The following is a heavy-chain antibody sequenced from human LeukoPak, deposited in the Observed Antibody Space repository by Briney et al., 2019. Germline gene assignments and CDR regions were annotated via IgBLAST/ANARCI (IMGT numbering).Heavy chain of an antibody. J-gene: IGHJ4*02. Sequence: SETLSLTCTVSGGSISSSSYSWSWIRQPPGKGLESIACIFYNGTTNYNPSLKSRVTISVDTSKKQFSLRLRSVTAADTAVYYCARTYDYGDSFYFDYWGQGTLFTVSS. CDR3: ARTYDYGDSFYFDY. V-gene: IGHV4-61*01. CDR1: GGSISSSSYS. CDR2: IFYNGTT. D-gene: IGHD4-17*01.